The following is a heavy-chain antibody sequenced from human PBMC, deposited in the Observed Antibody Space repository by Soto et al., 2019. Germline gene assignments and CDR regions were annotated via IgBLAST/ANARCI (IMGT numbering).Heavy chain of an antibody. CDR1: GGTFSTYA. V-gene: IGHV1-69*01. CDR3: ARPKGSYSSGYYYFDY. Sequence: QVQLVQSGAEVNQPGSSVKVSCKTSGGTFSTYAIYWVRQAPGQGLEWMGAIIPLFGTADYAQKFQGRVTITADESTSTASMELSSLRSEDTAVYYCARPKGSYSSGYYYFDYWGQGTLVTVSS. D-gene: IGHD6-19*01. J-gene: IGHJ4*02. CDR2: IIPLFGTA.